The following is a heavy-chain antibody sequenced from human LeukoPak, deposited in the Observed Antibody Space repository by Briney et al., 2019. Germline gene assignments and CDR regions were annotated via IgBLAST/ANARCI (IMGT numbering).Heavy chain of an antibody. CDR3: AREVASVVTPVSRWLDP. D-gene: IGHD4-23*01. CDR1: GVSITNYY. Sequence: SETLSLTCSLSGVSITNYYWTWIRQPAGGGLEWLGRMHPSGNNNYNASLKNRVTMSIDTSKNQFSLRLSSVTAADTAIYYCAREVASVVTPVSRWLDPWGQGTLVIVSS. J-gene: IGHJ5*02. V-gene: IGHV4-4*07. CDR2: MHPSGNN.